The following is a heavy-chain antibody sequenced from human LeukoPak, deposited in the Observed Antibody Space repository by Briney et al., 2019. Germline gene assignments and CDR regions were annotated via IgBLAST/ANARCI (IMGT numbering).Heavy chain of an antibody. CDR3: ARVRYSYGHGDY. V-gene: IGHV1-46*01. J-gene: IGHJ4*02. CDR1: GYTFTSYY. CDR2: INPSGGST. D-gene: IGHD5-18*01. Sequence: ASVKVSCKASGYTFTSYYMHWVRQAPGQGLEWMGIINPSGGSTSYAQKFQGRVTMTRDTSTSTVYMELSSLRSEDTAVHYCARVRYSYGHGDYWGQGTLVTVSS.